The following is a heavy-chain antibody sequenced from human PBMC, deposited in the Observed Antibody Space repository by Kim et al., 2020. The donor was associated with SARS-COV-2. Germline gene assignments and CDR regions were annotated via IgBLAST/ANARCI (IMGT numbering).Heavy chain of an antibody. CDR1: SGSISEYS. J-gene: IGHJ4*02. CDR2: IYISEST. V-gene: IGHV4-4*07. CDR3: AITGPRSNWSFDS. Sequence: SETLSLTCVVSSGSISEYSWNWIRQPAGKGLEWFGRIYISESTDYNPSLKSRVTMSIDTSKKQFSLKLSSVSAAYTAVYYCAITGPRSNWSFDSWGQGTL. D-gene: IGHD7-27*01.